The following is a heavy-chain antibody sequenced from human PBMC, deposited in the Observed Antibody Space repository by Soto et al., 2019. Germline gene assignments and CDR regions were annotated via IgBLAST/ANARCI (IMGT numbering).Heavy chain of an antibody. Sequence: LSCVASGFTFSNYAMNWVRQAPGKGLEWVAVISYDGSNKYYADSVKGRITISRDNSRNTLYLQMNNLRAEDTAMYYCARDLGNNYGSFAYWGQGTLVTVSS. J-gene: IGHJ4*02. V-gene: IGHV3-30-3*01. D-gene: IGHD4-17*01. CDR1: GFTFSNYA. CDR3: ARDLGNNYGSFAY. CDR2: ISYDGSNK.